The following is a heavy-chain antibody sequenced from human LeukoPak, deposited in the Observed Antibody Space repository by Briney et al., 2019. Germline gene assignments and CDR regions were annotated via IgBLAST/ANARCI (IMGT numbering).Heavy chain of an antibody. J-gene: IGHJ3*02. CDR3: AREQLSGSSSAFDI. V-gene: IGHV1-46*01. CDR2: INPSGGRP. Sequence: ASVKVSCKASGYTFTSHYMHWVRQAPGQGLEWMGVINPSGGRPSYTQSFQGRVTMTSDTSTSTIYMEISNLRSEDTAVYYCAREQLSGSSSAFDIWGQGTMVIVSS. CDR1: GYTFTSHY. D-gene: IGHD1-26*01.